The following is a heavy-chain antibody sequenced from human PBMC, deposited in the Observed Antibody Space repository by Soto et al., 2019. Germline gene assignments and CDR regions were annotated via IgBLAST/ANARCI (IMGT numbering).Heavy chain of an antibody. CDR3: VRRGYCSGGSCSYIYSFDI. D-gene: IGHD2-15*01. CDR2: LFSGGGT. V-gene: IGHV3-66*01. J-gene: IGHJ3*02. CDR1: GFTLSGYA. Sequence: GGSLRLSCAASGFTLSGYAMDWVRQAPGKGLEWVSLLFSGGGTFYADSVKGRFTISRDDSKNTLYLQMNSLRAEDTAVYYCVRRGYCSGGSCSYIYSFDIWGQGTMVTVSS.